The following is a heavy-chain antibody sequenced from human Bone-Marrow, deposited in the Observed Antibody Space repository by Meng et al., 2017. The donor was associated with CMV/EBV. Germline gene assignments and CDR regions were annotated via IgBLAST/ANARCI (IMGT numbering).Heavy chain of an antibody. CDR2: IKQDGSEK. CDR1: GFTFSSYW. CDR3: VLVVRRWYFDY. J-gene: IGHJ4*02. D-gene: IGHD2-21*01. Sequence: GGSLRLSCAASGFTFSSYWMSWVRQAPGKGLEWVANIKQDGSEKYYVDSVKGRFTISRDNAKNSLYLQMNSLRAEDTAVYYCVLVVRRWYFDYWGQGTVVTVSS. V-gene: IGHV3-7*01.